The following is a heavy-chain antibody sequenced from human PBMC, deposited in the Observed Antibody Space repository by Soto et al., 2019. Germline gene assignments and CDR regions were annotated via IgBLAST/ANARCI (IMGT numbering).Heavy chain of an antibody. V-gene: IGHV3-48*02. CDR1: GFIFSGYS. CDR3: ARDSSGRQYYGMDV. J-gene: IGHJ6*02. Sequence: GGSLRLSGTPSGFIFSGYSMNWVRQAPGKGLEWISYITTTSSTMYYADSVKGRFTISRDNAKNSLYLQMNSLRDEDTAVYYCARDSSGRQYYGMDVWGQRPTVTVS. D-gene: IGHD3-22*01. CDR2: ITTTSSTM.